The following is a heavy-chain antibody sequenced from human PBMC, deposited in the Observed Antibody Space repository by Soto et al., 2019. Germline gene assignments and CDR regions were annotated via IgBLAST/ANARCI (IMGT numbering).Heavy chain of an antibody. Sequence: ASVKVSCKASGYTFTSYAMHWVRQAPGQRLEWMGWINAGNGNTKYSQKFQGRVTITRDTSASTAYMELSSLRSEDTAVYYCARGSGYYYWDDYWGEGTLVTVSS. V-gene: IGHV1-3*01. D-gene: IGHD3-22*01. CDR1: GYTFTSYA. J-gene: IGHJ4*02. CDR3: ARGSGYYYWDDY. CDR2: INAGNGNT.